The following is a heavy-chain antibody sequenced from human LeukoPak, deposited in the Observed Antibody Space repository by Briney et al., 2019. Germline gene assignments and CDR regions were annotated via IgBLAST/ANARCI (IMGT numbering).Heavy chain of an antibody. CDR3: ARGVLMVYATN. Sequence: SETLSLTCTVSGGSISSYYWSWIRQPPGKGLEWIGYIYTSGSTNYNPSLKSRVTISVDTSKNQFSLKLSSVTAADTAVYYCARGVLMVYATNWGQGTLVTVSS. V-gene: IGHV4-4*09. CDR1: GGSISSYY. CDR2: IYTSGST. D-gene: IGHD2-8*01. J-gene: IGHJ4*02.